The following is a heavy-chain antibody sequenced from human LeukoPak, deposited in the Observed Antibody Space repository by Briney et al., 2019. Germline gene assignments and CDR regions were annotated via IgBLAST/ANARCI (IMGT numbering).Heavy chain of an antibody. J-gene: IGHJ6*03. CDR2: IYYSGST. CDR3: ARLSTKVFFPDYYYYMDV. D-gene: IGHD1-1*01. Sequence: SETLSLTCTVSGGSISSSSYYWGWIRQPPGKGLEWIGSIYYSGSTYYNPSLKSRVTISVDTSKNQFSLKLSSVTAADTAVYYCARLSTKVFFPDYYYYMDVWGKGTTVTISS. CDR1: GGSISSSSYY. V-gene: IGHV4-39*07.